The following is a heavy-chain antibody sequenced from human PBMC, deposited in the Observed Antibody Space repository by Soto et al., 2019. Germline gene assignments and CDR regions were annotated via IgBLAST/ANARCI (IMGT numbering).Heavy chain of an antibody. Sequence: EVQLVESGGGLVQPGGSLRLSCAASGFTFSRYWMTWVRQAPGKGLEWVANIKQDGSEKHYVDSVKGRFTISRDNAKNSLYLQMNSLRAEDTAVYYCARGEIEAAGTFDYWGQGTRVTVSS. CDR2: IKQDGSEK. J-gene: IGHJ4*02. D-gene: IGHD6-13*01. CDR3: ARGEIEAAGTFDY. CDR1: GFTFSRYW. V-gene: IGHV3-7*04.